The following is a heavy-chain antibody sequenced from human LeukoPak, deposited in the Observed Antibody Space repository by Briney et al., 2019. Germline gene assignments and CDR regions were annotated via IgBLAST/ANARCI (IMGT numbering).Heavy chain of an antibody. Sequence: SETLSLTCTVSGDSISSSSNFWGWIRQSPGQGLEWIVTSYYTGNTYYNPSINSRVTISLDTSRNQFSLRLTSVIVADTALYYWARMRSYWYFDLWGRGTLVAVSS. CDR2: SYYTGNT. CDR1: GDSISSSSNF. D-gene: IGHD2-15*01. CDR3: ARMRSYWYFDL. J-gene: IGHJ2*01. V-gene: IGHV4-39*07.